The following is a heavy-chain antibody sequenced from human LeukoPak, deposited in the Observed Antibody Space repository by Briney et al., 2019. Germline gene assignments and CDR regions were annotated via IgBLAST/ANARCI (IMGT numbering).Heavy chain of an antibody. CDR3: ARDGNYGSFDY. D-gene: IGHD4-17*01. CDR1: GGSISSYY. J-gene: IGHJ4*02. Sequence: QPSETLSLTCTVSGGSISSYYWSWIRQPPGKGLEWIGYIYYSGSTYYNPSLKSRVTISVDTSKNQFSLKLSSVTAADTAVYYCARDGNYGSFDYWGQGTLVTVSS. V-gene: IGHV4-59*12. CDR2: IYYSGST.